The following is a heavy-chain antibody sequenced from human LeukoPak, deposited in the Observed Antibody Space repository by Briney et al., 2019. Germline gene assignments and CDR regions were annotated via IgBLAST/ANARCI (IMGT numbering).Heavy chain of an antibody. D-gene: IGHD5-18*01. Sequence: SETLSLTCAVSGYSISSGYYGGWIRQPPGKGLEWIGSIYHSGSTYYNPSLKSRVTISVDTSKNQFSLKLSSVTAADTAVYYCARERGYSYGYDDYWGQGTLVTVSS. V-gene: IGHV4-38-2*02. CDR2: IYHSGST. CDR1: GYSISSGYY. J-gene: IGHJ4*02. CDR3: ARERGYSYGYDDY.